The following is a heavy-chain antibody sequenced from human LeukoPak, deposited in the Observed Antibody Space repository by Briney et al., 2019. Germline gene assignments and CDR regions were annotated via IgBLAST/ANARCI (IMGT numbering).Heavy chain of an antibody. CDR1: GGSISSYY. Sequence: PSETLSLTCTVSGGSISSYYWSWIRQPAGKGLEWIGRIYTSGSTNYNPSLKSRVTMSVDTSKNQFSLKLSSVTAADTAVYYCARGPTWPSAPRGFDYWGQGTLVTVSS. J-gene: IGHJ4*02. CDR2: IYTSGST. D-gene: IGHD6-6*01. CDR3: ARGPTWPSAPRGFDY. V-gene: IGHV4-4*07.